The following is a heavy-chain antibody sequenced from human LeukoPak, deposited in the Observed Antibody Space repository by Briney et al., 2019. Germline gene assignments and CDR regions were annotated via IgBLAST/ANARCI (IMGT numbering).Heavy chain of an antibody. D-gene: IGHD6-6*01. J-gene: IGHJ5*02. CDR2: IYYSGST. CDR3: ARLVSAQLFTS. V-gene: IGHV4-59*05. CDR1: GGSISSYY. Sequence: PSETLSLTCTVSGGSISSYYWSWIRQPPGKGLEWIGSIYYSGSTYYNPSLKSRVTISVDTSKNQFSLKLSSVTAADTAVYYCARLVSAQLFTSWGQGTLVTVSS.